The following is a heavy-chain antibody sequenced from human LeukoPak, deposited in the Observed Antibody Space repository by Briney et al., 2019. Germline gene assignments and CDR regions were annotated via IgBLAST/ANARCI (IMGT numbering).Heavy chain of an antibody. J-gene: IGHJ3*02. V-gene: IGHV4-59*12. CDR3: AREIWPRDAFDI. CDR1: GGTISSYY. CDR2: IYYSGST. Sequence: SETLSLTCAVSGGTISSYYWSWIRQPPGKGLEWVGYIYYSGSTNYNPSLKSRVTISVDTSKNQFSLKLSSVTAADTAVYYCAREIWPRDAFDIWGQGTMVTVSS.